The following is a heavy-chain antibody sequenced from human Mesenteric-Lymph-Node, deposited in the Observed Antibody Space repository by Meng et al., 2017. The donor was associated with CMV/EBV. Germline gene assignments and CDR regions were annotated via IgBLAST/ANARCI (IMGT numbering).Heavy chain of an antibody. J-gene: IGHJ6*02. CDR1: GYSFTSYW. CDR2: IYPGDSDT. Sequence: GESLKISCKGSGYSFTSYWIGWVRQMPGKGLEWMGIIYPGDSDTRYSPSFQGQVTISADKSISTAYLQWSSLKASDTAMYYCARPGNCSSTSCHDVDTAMVGSYYYYYGMDVWGQGTTVTVSS. V-gene: IGHV5-51*01. CDR3: ARPGNCSSTSCHDVDTAMVGSYYYYYGMDV. D-gene: IGHD2-2*01.